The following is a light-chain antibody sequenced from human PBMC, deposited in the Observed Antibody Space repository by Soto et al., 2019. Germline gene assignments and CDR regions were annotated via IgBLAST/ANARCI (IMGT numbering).Light chain of an antibody. CDR3: QQYSTSPQT. CDR1: QSVLYNANSQKY. Sequence: NVVIQSPDSLTVSVGETATIHCKPSQSVLYNANSQKYLAWYQPKPGPPPKLLFYWAAVRAPGVPYRFTAGGSGTDFALTIRSLQAEDVAVYYCQQYSTSPQTFGQGTNIESK. J-gene: IGKJ1*01. V-gene: IGKV4-1*01. CDR2: WAA.